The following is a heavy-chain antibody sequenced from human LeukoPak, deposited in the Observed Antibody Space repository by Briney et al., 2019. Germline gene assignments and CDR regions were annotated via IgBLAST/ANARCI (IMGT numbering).Heavy chain of an antibody. CDR3: AKAVTYRSQHFDY. V-gene: IGHV3-33*06. CDR1: GFTFSSYR. Sequence: GWSLRHSFAASGFTFSSYRMHWVRQAPGKGLEWVAVIWYDGSNKYYADSVKGRFTISRDNSKNTLYLQMNSLRAEDTTVYYCAKAVTYRSQHFDYWGQGTLVTVSS. CDR2: IWYDGSNK. D-gene: IGHD1-1*01. J-gene: IGHJ4*02.